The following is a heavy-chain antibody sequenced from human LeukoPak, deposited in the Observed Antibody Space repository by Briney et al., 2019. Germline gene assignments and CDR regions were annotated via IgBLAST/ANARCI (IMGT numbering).Heavy chain of an antibody. V-gene: IGHV3-23*01. Sequence: PGGSLRLSCAASGFTFSSYAMSWIRQAPGKGLEWVSAISGSGGSTYYADSVKGRFTISRDNSKNTLYLQMNSLRAEDTAVYYCAKSPRRVLWFGEWDYWGQGTLVTVSS. CDR1: GFTFSSYA. D-gene: IGHD3-10*01. J-gene: IGHJ4*02. CDR3: AKSPRRVLWFGEWDY. CDR2: ISGSGGST.